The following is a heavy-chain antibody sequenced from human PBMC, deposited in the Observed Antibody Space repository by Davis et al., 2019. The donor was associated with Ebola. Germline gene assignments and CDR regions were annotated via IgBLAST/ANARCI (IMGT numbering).Heavy chain of an antibody. Sequence: GESLKISCAASGFTFSSYWMSWVRQAPGKGLEWVANIKQDGSEKYYVDSVKGRFTISRDNAKNSLYLQMNSLRVEDTALYYCAGDGLPAALNYWGQGTLVTVSS. CDR2: IKQDGSEK. CDR3: AGDGLPAALNY. V-gene: IGHV3-7*03. D-gene: IGHD2-2*01. CDR1: GFTFSSYW. J-gene: IGHJ4*02.